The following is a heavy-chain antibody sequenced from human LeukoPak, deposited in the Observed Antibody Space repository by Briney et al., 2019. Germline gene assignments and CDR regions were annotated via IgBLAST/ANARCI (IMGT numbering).Heavy chain of an antibody. Sequence: GGSLRLSCAASGFTFSTYVMSWVRRVQGKGLEWVSAISGSGGSTYYAYSVKGRFPISRDNSKNTLYLQMNSLRAEDTAVYYCAKVRYWNEWGQGTLVTVSS. D-gene: IGHD1-1*01. CDR2: ISGSGGST. V-gene: IGHV3-23*01. CDR3: AKVRYWNE. CDR1: GFTFSTYV. J-gene: IGHJ4*02.